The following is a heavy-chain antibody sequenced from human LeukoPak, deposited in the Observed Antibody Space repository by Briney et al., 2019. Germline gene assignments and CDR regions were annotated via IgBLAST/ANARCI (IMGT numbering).Heavy chain of an antibody. V-gene: IGHV3-15*01. CDR3: TTVWLPDTAMVRDY. CDR1: GFTFSNSW. Sequence: GGSLRLSCAASGFTFSNSWMSWVRQAPGKGLEWVGRIKSKTDGGTTDYAAPVKGRFTISRDDSKNTLYLQMNSLKTEDTAVYYCTTVWLPDTAMVRDYWGQGTLVTVSS. J-gene: IGHJ4*02. D-gene: IGHD5-18*01. CDR2: IKSKTDGGTT.